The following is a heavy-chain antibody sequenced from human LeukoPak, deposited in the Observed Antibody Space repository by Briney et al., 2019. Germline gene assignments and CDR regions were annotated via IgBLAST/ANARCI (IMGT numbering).Heavy chain of an antibody. CDR3: ARDQRLLGYCSSSACYPLYFDY. J-gene: IGHJ4*02. Sequence: GGSLRLSCAASGLTFRSYWMSWVRQAPGKGVEWVANINEDGSEIHYVDFVEGRFTISRDNAKNSLYLQMNSLRVEDTAVYYCARDQRLLGYCSSSACYPLYFDYWGQGAQVTVSS. D-gene: IGHD2-2*01. CDR1: GLTFRSYW. CDR2: INEDGSEI. V-gene: IGHV3-7*01.